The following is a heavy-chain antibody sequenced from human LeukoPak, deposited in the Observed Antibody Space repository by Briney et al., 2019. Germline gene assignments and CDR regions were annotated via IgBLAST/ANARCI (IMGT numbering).Heavy chain of an antibody. V-gene: IGHV3-23*01. CDR2: ISGSGGGT. D-gene: IGHD3-22*01. Sequence: GGSLRLSCAVSGITLRNYAMSWVRQAPGKGLEWVAGISGSGGGTHYADSVKGRFTISRDNPKNTLYLQMNNLRAGDTAVYFCAKRGVVIRVILVGFHKEAYYFDSWGQGALVTVSS. J-gene: IGHJ4*02. CDR1: GITLRNYA. CDR3: AKRGVVIRVILVGFHKEAYYFDS.